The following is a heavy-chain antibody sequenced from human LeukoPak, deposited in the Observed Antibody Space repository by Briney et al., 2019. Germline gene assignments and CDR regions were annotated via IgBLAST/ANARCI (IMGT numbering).Heavy chain of an antibody. Sequence: PGGSLRLSCAASGFSFSNAWMSWVRQAPGKGLEWAGRIKSKTTGETTDFAAPVKGRFTISRDDSKNTLYLQMNSLKIEDTAVCYCTTCTGGSCYSDYWGQGTLVTVSS. V-gene: IGHV3-15*01. D-gene: IGHD2-15*01. CDR2: IKSKTTGETT. CDR3: TTCTGGSCYSDY. CDR1: GFSFSNAW. J-gene: IGHJ4*02.